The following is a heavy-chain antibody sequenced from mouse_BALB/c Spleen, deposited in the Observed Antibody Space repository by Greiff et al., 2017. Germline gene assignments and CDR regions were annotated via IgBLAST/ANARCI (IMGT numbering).Heavy chain of an antibody. CDR3: AREGLRLRRDAMDY. Sequence: EVHLVESGGGLVQPGGSLKLSCAASGFTFSSYGMSWVRQTPDKRLELVATINSGGSTYYPDSVKGRFTISRDNARNILYLQMSSLRSEDTAMYYCAREGLRLRRDAMDYWGQGTSVTVSS. D-gene: IGHD1-2*01. V-gene: IGHV5-6-5*01. CDR2: INSGGST. J-gene: IGHJ4*01. CDR1: GFTFSSYG.